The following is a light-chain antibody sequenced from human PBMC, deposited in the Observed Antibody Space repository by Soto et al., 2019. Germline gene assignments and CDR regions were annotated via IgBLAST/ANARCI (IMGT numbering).Light chain of an antibody. CDR2: GAS. CDR3: QRYGTSLTWT. V-gene: IGKV3-20*01. CDR1: QTISSF. J-gene: IGKJ1*01. Sequence: EIVLTQSPGTLSLSPGEGATLSCRASQTISSFLAWYQQKPGQAPRLLIYGASSRATGIPDRFSGSGSETDFTLTISRLEPEDFAVYYCQRYGTSLTWTFGQGTKV.